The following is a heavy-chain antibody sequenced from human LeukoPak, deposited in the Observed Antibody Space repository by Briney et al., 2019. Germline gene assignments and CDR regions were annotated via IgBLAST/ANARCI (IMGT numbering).Heavy chain of an antibody. CDR1: GYSFSSYW. CDR2: IYPGDSDT. D-gene: IGHD6-13*01. J-gene: IGHJ4*02. Sequence: GESLKISCKGSGYSFSSYWIGWVRQMPGKGLESMGIIYPGDSDTRYSPSFEGQVTISADKSISTAYLQWGSLKASDTAMYYCARALYSSSWYGDKWGQGTLVTVSS. V-gene: IGHV5-51*01. CDR3: ARALYSSSWYGDK.